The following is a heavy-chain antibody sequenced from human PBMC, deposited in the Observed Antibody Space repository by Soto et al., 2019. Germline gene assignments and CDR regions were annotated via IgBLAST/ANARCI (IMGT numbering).Heavy chain of an antibody. Sequence: GGSLRLSCAASGFTFSSYAMHWVRQAPGKGLEWVAVISDDASKKHYADSVKGRLTISRDNFKNTLYLQMNSLRVEDSALYYWARAPLPGGVGAVDGHGAFDIWGKGKMVTVS. CDR2: ISDDASKK. D-gene: IGHD2-2*01. V-gene: IGHV3-30*03. CDR3: ARAPLPGGVGAVDGHGAFDI. CDR1: GFTFSSYA. J-gene: IGHJ3*02.